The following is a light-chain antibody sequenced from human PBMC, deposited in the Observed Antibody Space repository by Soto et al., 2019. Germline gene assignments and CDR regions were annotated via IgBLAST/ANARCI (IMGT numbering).Light chain of an antibody. CDR1: SSNIGSKY. CDR3: AAWDDSLGCVV. J-gene: IGLJ2*01. V-gene: IGLV1-47*01. Sequence: QSVLTQPPSASGTPGQRVTISCSGSSSNIGSKYVYWYQQLPGTAPKLLIYRNNQRPSGVPDRFSGSKSGTSASLAISGLRSEDEADYYCAAWDDSLGCVVFGGGTKLTVL. CDR2: RNN.